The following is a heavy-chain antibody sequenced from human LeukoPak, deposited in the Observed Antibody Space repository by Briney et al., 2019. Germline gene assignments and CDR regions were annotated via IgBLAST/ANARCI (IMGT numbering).Heavy chain of an antibody. CDR3: ARAVGTSYYYYGMDV. D-gene: IGHD1-14*01. CDR1: GGSISSYY. J-gene: IGHJ6*02. V-gene: IGHV4-59*01. CDR2: IYYSGST. Sequence: PSETLSLTCTVSGGSISSYYWSWIRQPPGKGLELIGYIYYSGSTNYNPSLKSRVTISVDTSKNQFSLKLSSVTAADTAVYYCARAVGTSYYYYGMDVWGQGTTVTVSS.